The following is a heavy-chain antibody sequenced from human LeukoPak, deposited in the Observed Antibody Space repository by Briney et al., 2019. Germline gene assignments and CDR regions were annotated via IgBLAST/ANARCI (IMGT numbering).Heavy chain of an antibody. J-gene: IGHJ5*02. CDR3: ASGYCSSTSCYFAPKNWFDP. D-gene: IGHD2-2*01. CDR1: GGSISSYY. Sequence: SETLSLTCTVSGGSISSYYWSWIRQPPGKGLEWIGYIYYSGSTNYNPSLKSRVTIYVDTSKNQFSLKLSSVTAADTTVYYCASGYCSSTSCYFAPKNWFDPWGQGTLVTVSS. CDR2: IYYSGST. V-gene: IGHV4-59*08.